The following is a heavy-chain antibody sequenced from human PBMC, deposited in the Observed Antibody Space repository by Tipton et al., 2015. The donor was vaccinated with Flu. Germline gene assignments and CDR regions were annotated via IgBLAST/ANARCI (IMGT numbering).Heavy chain of an antibody. CDR3: AAYSSGRTTFSDF. CDR2: VHHSGTT. J-gene: IGHJ4*02. V-gene: IGHV4-4*02. D-gene: IGHD6-19*01. Sequence: LVQPSGTLSLTCAVSSGTINSDNWWSWVRQAPGKGLEWIGEVHHSGTTNYNPSLKSRVTTSLDKSKNNFSLKLRSVTAADAAVYYCAAYSSGRTTFSDFWGQGSLVTVSP. CDR1: SGTINSDNW.